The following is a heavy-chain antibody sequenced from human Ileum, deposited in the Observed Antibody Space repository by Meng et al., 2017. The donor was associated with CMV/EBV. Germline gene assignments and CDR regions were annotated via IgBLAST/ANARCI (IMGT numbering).Heavy chain of an antibody. Sequence: SGFTVSTDALSLVRRAAGKGLEWVAIVSGGGGSTKNSDSVKGRFTISRDNSKDTVHLQMDSLRVEDTAVYYCAKARSTNWYDAFDVWGQGTMVTVSS. D-gene: IGHD1-1*01. J-gene: IGHJ3*01. CDR1: GFTVSTDA. CDR3: AKARSTNWYDAFDV. CDR2: VSGGGGST. V-gene: IGHV3-23*01.